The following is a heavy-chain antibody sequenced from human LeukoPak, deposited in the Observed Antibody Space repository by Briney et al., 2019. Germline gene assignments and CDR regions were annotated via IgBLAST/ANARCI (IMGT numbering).Heavy chain of an antibody. Sequence: PGGSLRLSCAASGFTFSSYAMGWVRQAPGKGLEWVSGISGSGGSTYYADSVKGRFTISRDHSKNTLYLQMNSLRAEDTAVYYCAKTFGVVEGYWGQGTLVTVSS. CDR3: AKTFGVVEGY. V-gene: IGHV3-23*01. D-gene: IGHD3-3*01. CDR2: ISGSGGST. J-gene: IGHJ4*02. CDR1: GFTFSSYA.